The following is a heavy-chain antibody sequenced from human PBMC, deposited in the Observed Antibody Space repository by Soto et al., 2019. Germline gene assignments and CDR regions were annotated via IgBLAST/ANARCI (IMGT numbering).Heavy chain of an antibody. V-gene: IGHV3-48*01. CDR2: ISSSSTI. Sequence: PGGSVRLSCAASGFTFSTYSMNWVRQAPGKGLEWVSSISSSSTIYYADSVKGRFTISRDNVQNSLYLQMHSLRAEDTAVYYCARERGSGWTFDYWGQGTLVTVSS. CDR3: ARERGSGWTFDY. D-gene: IGHD6-19*01. J-gene: IGHJ4*02. CDR1: GFTFSTYS.